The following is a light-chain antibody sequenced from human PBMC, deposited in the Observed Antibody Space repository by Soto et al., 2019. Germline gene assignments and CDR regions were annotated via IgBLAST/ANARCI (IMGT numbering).Light chain of an antibody. CDR1: RSVLYSSNNKNY. CDR3: QQYYSTPFT. Sequence: VMTQSPDSLAVSLGERATINCKSSRSVLYSSNNKNYLAWYQQKPGQPPKLLIYWASTRESGVPDRFTGSGSGADFTLTISSLQAEDVAVYYCQQYYSTPFTFGPGTKVDVK. CDR2: WAS. V-gene: IGKV4-1*01. J-gene: IGKJ3*01.